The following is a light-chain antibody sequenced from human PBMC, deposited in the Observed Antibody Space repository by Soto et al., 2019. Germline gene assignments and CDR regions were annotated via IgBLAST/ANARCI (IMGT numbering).Light chain of an antibody. CDR2: AAS. CDR3: QQLDSYPLT. V-gene: IGKV1-9*01. Sequence: IQLTQSPSSLSAYVGDRVTITCRASQGISSYLAWYQVKPGKAPKLLISAASTLQSGVPSRFSGSGSGTDFTLTISSLQPEDFTTYYCQQLDSYPLTFGGGTKVDIK. J-gene: IGKJ4*01. CDR1: QGISSY.